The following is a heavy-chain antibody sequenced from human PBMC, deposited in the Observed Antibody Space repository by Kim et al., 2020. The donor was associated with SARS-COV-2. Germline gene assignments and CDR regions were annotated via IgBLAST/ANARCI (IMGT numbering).Heavy chain of an antibody. D-gene: IGHD2-21*01. Sequence: ASVKVSCKASGYSFISYYIHWVRQPPGQGLEWMGIINPSGGSTSYAQKFQGRVSMSRDTSTSTVYMELSSLRLEDTAIYFCARVDAGETRRNFDYWGQGT. J-gene: IGHJ4*02. CDR3: ARVDAGETRRNFDY. CDR1: GYSFISYY. V-gene: IGHV1-46*01. CDR2: INPSGGST.